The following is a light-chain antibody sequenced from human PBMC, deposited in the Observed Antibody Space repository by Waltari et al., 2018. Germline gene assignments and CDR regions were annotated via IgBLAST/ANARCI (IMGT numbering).Light chain of an antibody. CDR2: DNN. CDR1: SSNIGNND. Sequence: QSVLTQPPSVSAAPGQRVTISCSGGSSNIGNNDVSWYPQFPGTAPKLLITDNNKRPFGMPDRFSGSKSGTSATLGITGLQTGDEADYYCATWDSRLSVVVFGGGTKVTVL. V-gene: IGLV1-51*01. CDR3: ATWDSRLSVVV. J-gene: IGLJ3*02.